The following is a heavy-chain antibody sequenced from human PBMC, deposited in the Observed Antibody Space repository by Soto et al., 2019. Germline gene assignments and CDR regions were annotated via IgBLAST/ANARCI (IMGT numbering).Heavy chain of an antibody. V-gene: IGHV3-23*01. CDR3: AKDPHTNYVGRAYGMDV. D-gene: IGHD4-4*01. CDR2: ISGRGGST. CDR1: GFTFSSYA. J-gene: IGHJ6*02. Sequence: EVQLLESGGDLVQPGGSLRLSCAASGFTFSSYAMSWVRQAPGKGLEWVSCISGRGGSTDYADSVKGRFTISRDNSKNTLYLQMNSLRAEDTAVYYCAKDPHTNYVGRAYGMDVWGQGTTVTVSS.